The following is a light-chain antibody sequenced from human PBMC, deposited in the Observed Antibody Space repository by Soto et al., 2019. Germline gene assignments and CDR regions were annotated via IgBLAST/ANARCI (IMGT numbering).Light chain of an antibody. J-gene: IGLJ1*01. CDR2: SNN. V-gene: IGLV1-44*01. CDR3: AAWDDSLNGLYV. CDR1: SSNIGSNT. Sequence: QSVLTQPPSASGTPGQRVTISCSGSSSNIGSNTVNWYQQLPGTAPKLLIYSNNQRPSGVPDRFSGSKSGTSASLAISGLQSEDGTDYYCAAWDDSLNGLYVFGTGTQLTV.